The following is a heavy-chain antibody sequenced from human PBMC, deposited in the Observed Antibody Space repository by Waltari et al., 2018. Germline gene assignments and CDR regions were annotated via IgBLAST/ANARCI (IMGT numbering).Heavy chain of an antibody. J-gene: IGHJ4*02. CDR2: IYPGDSDT. CDR3: ARLLRGYAVGGSLDY. V-gene: IGHV5-51*01. Sequence: EVQLVQSGAEVKKPGESLKISCKGSGYSFTSYWIGWVRQMAGKGLEGMGSIYPGDSDTMYIPSFQGEVTISADKSISTAYLQWSSLKASDTTMYYCARLLRGYAVGGSLDYWGQGTLVTVSS. D-gene: IGHD3-16*01. CDR1: GYSFTSYW.